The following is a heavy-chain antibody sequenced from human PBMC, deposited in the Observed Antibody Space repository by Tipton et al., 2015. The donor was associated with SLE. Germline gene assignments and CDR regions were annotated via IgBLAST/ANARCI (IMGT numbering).Heavy chain of an antibody. CDR1: GDSISGGGYF. D-gene: IGHD2-2*02. CDR3: SREFCRYCRGSSCYTVDH. J-gene: IGHJ4*02. Sequence: TLSLTCTVSGDSISGGGYFWSWIRPHPGKGLEWIGYIYYSGSTSYNPSLKSRVTISVDTSKNQFSLKLSSVTAEDTAVYYCSREFCRYCRGSSCYTVDHWGQGTLVTVSS. CDR2: IYYSGST. V-gene: IGHV4-31*03.